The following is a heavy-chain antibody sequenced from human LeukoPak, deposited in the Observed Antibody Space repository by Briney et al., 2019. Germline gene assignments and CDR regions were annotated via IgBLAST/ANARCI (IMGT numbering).Heavy chain of an antibody. CDR1: GFKLFSEYS. CDR3: ARGIVGTTETTFDY. CDR2: ISSTSSYI. D-gene: IGHD1-26*01. Sequence: GGSLRLSCAASGFKLFSEYSMNWVRQAPGKGLEWVSSISSTSSYIFYADSVKGLFTISRDNAKNSLYLQMNSLRAEDTAVYYCARGIVGTTETTFDYWGQGTLVTVSS. V-gene: IGHV3-21*01. J-gene: IGHJ4*02.